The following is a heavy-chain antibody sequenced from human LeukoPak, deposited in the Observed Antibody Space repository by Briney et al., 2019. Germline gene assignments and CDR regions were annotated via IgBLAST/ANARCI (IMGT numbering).Heavy chain of an antibody. Sequence: GGSLRLSCAASGFTFDDYTMHWVRQAPGKGLEWVSLISWDGGSTYYADSVKGRFTISRDISKNAVYLQMNSLRAEDTAVYYCARDSYGDANFDSWGQGTLVTVSS. CDR2: ISWDGGST. CDR1: GFTFDDYT. V-gene: IGHV3-43*01. CDR3: ARDSYGDANFDS. D-gene: IGHD4-17*01. J-gene: IGHJ4*02.